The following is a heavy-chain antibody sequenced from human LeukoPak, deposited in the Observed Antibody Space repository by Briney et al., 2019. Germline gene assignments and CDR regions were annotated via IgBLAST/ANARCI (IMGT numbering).Heavy chain of an antibody. D-gene: IGHD6-19*01. J-gene: IGHJ4*02. V-gene: IGHV3-30*02. CDR2: IRYDGSNK. CDR3: ARFSSGWSPSGFDY. CDR1: GFTFSSYG. Sequence: PGGSLRLSCAASGFTFSSYGMHWVRQAPGKGLEWVAFIRYDGSNKYYADSVKGRFTISRDNSKNTLYLQMNSLRVEDTAVYYCARFSSGWSPSGFDYWGQGTLVTVSS.